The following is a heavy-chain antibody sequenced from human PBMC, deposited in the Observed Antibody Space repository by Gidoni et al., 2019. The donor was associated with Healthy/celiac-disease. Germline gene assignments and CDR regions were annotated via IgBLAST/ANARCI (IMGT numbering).Heavy chain of an antibody. Sequence: QVQLVESGGGLVKPGRSLRRSCAASGFTSSDYYMSWIRRAPGKGLECVSYIGSSGSTIYYADSVKGRFTNSRNNAKNSLYLQMNSLRAEDTAVYYCARDGGVGRRSDYWGQGTLVTVSS. CDR3: ARDGGVGRRSDY. CDR2: IGSSGSTI. CDR1: GFTSSDYY. J-gene: IGHJ4*02. D-gene: IGHD3-16*01. V-gene: IGHV3-11*01.